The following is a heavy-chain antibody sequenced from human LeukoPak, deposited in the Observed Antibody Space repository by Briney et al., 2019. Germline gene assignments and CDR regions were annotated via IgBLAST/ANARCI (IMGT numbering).Heavy chain of an antibody. D-gene: IGHD3-10*01. CDR2: INHSGST. V-gene: IGHV4-34*01. Sequence: SETLSLTCAVYGGSFSGYYWSWIRQPPGKGLEWIGEINHSGSTNYNPSLKSRVTMSVDTSKNRFSLKLSSVTAADTAVYYCARVTMVRGVLFFDYWGQGTLVTVSS. J-gene: IGHJ4*02. CDR3: ARVTMVRGVLFFDY. CDR1: GGSFSGYY.